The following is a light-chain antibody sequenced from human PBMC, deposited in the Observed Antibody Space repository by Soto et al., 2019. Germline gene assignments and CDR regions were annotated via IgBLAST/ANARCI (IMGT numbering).Light chain of an antibody. CDR3: QQTLSFPPT. V-gene: IGKV1-12*01. CDR1: QAIDSW. CDR2: TGS. J-gene: IGKJ1*01. Sequence: DIQMTQSPSSVAASVGDRVTITCLAGQAIDSWLAWYQQRPGEAPKLLIFTGSLLHSGVPPRFSGSGSGTDFTLTISSLQPEDFATYYCQQTLSFPPTFGQGTKVDI.